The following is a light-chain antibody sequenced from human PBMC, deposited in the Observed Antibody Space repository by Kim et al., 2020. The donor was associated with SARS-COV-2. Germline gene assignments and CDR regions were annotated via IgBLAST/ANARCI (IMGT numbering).Light chain of an antibody. J-gene: IGLJ3*02. V-gene: IGLV6-57*01. CDR1: GGDIITGY. CDR2: QDE. Sequence: GASITLSCTRTGGDIITGYVQWFQQRPGSSPFSVIYQDEERPSGVPDRFSAYVDRSSNSAFLTISRLQPDDDAAYYCQSYDSSGWVFGGGTQLTVL. CDR3: QSYDSSGWV.